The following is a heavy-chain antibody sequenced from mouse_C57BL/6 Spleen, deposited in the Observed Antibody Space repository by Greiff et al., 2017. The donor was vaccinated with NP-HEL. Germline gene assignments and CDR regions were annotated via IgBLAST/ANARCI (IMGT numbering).Heavy chain of an antibody. D-gene: IGHD2-4*01. J-gene: IGHJ3*01. CDR2: INPNNGGT. Sequence: VQLQQSGPELVKPGASVKIPCKASGYTFTDYNMDWVKQSHGKSLEWIGDINPNNGGTIYNQKFKGKATLTVDKSSSTAYMELRSLTSEDTAVYYCASRHYDYDLFAYWGQGTLVTVSA. V-gene: IGHV1-18*01. CDR1: GYTFTDYN. CDR3: ASRHYDYDLFAY.